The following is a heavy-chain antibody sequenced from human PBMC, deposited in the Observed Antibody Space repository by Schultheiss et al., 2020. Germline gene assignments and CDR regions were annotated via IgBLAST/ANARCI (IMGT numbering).Heavy chain of an antibody. Sequence: GGSLRLSCAASGFDFSGYGMHWVRQAPGKGLEWVAVIWFDGSYENYADSVKGRFTISRDNAKNSLYLQMNSLRAEDTAVYYCARQTYSSGWYFDYWGQGSLVTVSS. CDR1: GFDFSGYG. J-gene: IGHJ4*02. D-gene: IGHD6-19*01. V-gene: IGHV3-33*01. CDR2: IWFDGSYE. CDR3: ARQTYSSGWYFDY.